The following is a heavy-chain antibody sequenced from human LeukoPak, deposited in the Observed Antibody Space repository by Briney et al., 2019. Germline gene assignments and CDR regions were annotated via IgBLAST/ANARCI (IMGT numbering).Heavy chain of an antibody. J-gene: IGHJ4*02. D-gene: IGHD3-22*01. CDR1: GYTFTSYY. CDR2: IDPSGGST. Sequence: VASVKVSCKASGYTFTSYYMHWVRQAPGQGLEWMGIIDPSGGSTSYAQKFQGRVTMTRDTSTSTVYMELSSLRSEDRAVYYCARAYCYDSSGYPVYFDYWGQGTLVTVSS. CDR3: ARAYCYDSSGYPVYFDY. V-gene: IGHV1-46*01.